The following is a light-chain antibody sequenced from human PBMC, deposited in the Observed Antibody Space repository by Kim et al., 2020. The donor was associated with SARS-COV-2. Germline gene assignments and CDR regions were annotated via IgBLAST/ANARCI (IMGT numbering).Light chain of an antibody. J-gene: IGKJ1*01. CDR1: QSVSSSY. CDR2: GAS. CDR3: QQYGSSPRT. Sequence: EIVLTQSPGTLSLSPGESATLSCRASQSVSSSYLAWYQQKPGQAPRRLIYGASSRATGIPDRFSGSGSGTDFTLTISRLEPEDFAVYYCQQYGSSPRTFGQGTKVDIK. V-gene: IGKV3-20*01.